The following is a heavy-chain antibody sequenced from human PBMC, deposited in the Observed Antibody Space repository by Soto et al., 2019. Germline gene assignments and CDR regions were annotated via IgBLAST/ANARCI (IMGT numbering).Heavy chain of an antibody. D-gene: IGHD6-19*01. Sequence: QVQLVQSGAEVKKPGASVKVSCKASGYTFTSYDINWVRQATGQGLEWMGWMNPNSGNTGYAQKFQGRVTMTRNTSISTAYMELSSLRSEDTAVYYCARAPYSSGWYGYYGMDVWGQGTTVTVSS. J-gene: IGHJ6*02. V-gene: IGHV1-8*01. CDR2: MNPNSGNT. CDR3: ARAPYSSGWYGYYGMDV. CDR1: GYTFTSYD.